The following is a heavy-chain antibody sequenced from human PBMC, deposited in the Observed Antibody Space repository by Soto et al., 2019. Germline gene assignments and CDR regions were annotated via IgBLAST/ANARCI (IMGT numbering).Heavy chain of an antibody. CDR2: IMPIFPTP. Sequence: QVQLVQSGAEVKKPGSSVTVSCKASGGTFGNSAISWVRQAPGQGLEWMGGIMPIFPTPDYAQKFQGRVTITADESTRTAYMELTSLRSEDTAVYYCARDKDRQQIGGNYYSGMDVWGQGTRVTV. CDR3: ARDKDRQQIGGNYYSGMDV. D-gene: IGHD1-26*01. CDR1: GGTFGNSA. V-gene: IGHV1-69*12. J-gene: IGHJ6*02.